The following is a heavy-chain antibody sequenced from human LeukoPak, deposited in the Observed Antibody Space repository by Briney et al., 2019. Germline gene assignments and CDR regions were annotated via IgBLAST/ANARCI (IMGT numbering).Heavy chain of an antibody. CDR1: GGSISSSSYY. V-gene: IGHV4-39*07. Sequence: PSETLSLTCTVSGGSISSSSYYWGWIRQPPGKGLEWIGSIYYSGSTYYNQSLKSRVTISVDTSNNQFSLKLSSVTAADTAVYYCARVARDLGYCSGGSCYSIDYWGQGTLVTVSS. CDR3: ARVARDLGYCSGGSCYSIDY. D-gene: IGHD2-15*01. CDR2: IYYSGST. J-gene: IGHJ4*02.